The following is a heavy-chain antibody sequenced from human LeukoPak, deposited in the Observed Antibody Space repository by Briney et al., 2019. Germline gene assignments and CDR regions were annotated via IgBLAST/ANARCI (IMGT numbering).Heavy chain of an antibody. D-gene: IGHD2-21*02. CDR3: ARVPVVVTAIRTRFHAFDI. Sequence: PGGSLRLSCAASGFSFSSYWMSWVRQAPGKGLEWVANIKQDGFEKYYVDSVKGRFTISRDNAKNSLYLQMNSLRAEDTAVYYCARVPVVVTAIRTRFHAFDIWGQGTMVTVSS. CDR2: IKQDGFEK. J-gene: IGHJ3*02. V-gene: IGHV3-7*01. CDR1: GFSFSSYW.